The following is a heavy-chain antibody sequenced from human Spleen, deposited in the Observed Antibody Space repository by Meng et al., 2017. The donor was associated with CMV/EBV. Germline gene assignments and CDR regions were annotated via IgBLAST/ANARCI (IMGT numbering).Heavy chain of an antibody. V-gene: IGHV4-34*01. CDR1: GGSFSGYY. D-gene: IGHD1-26*01. CDR2: INHSGST. CDR3: ARGIIVGATQFDP. Sequence: GSLRLSCAVYGGSFSGYYWSWIRQPPGKGLEWNGEINHSGSTNYNPSLKSRVTISVDTSKNQFSLKLSSVTAADTAVYYCARGIIVGATQFDPWGQGTLVTVSS. J-gene: IGHJ5*02.